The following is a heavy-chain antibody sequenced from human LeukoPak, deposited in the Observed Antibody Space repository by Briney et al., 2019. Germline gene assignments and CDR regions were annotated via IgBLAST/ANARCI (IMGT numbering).Heavy chain of an antibody. D-gene: IGHD2-21*02. V-gene: IGHV4-59*01. Sequence: PSETLSLTCTVSGGSISSYYWSWIRQPPGKGLEWIGYIYYSGSTNYNPSLKSRVTISVDTSKDQFSLKLSSVTAADTAVYYCARWVVVTETTGYYYMDVWGKGTTVTVSS. CDR3: ARWVVVTETTGYYYMDV. CDR1: GGSISSYY. J-gene: IGHJ6*03. CDR2: IYYSGST.